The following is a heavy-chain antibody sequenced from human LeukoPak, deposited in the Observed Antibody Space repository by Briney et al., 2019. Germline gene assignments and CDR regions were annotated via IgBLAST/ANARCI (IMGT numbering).Heavy chain of an antibody. V-gene: IGHV6-1*01. J-gene: IGHJ5*02. CDR1: GDSVSSNSVT. D-gene: IGHD2-2*01. Sequence: SQTLSLTCAISGDSVSSNSVTWNWIRQSPSRDLEWLGRTYYRSTWYNDYAVSVRGRITVNPDTSKNQFSLHLNSVTPEDTAVYYCARRLTQYDCFDPWGQGTLVTVSS. CDR2: TYYRSTWYN. CDR3: ARRLTQYDCFDP.